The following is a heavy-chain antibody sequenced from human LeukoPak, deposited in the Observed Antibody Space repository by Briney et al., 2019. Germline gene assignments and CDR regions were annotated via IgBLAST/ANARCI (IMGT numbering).Heavy chain of an antibody. CDR1: DGSINSRGYD. CDR3: ARVGNYYDSSGYYPPPAIGY. CDR2: IYYTGTT. Sequence: KPSETLSLTCTVSDGSINSRGYDWGWIRQSPGKGLEWIASIYYTGTTEFNPSLKSRVTLSVDTSKNQFSLNLSSVTAADTAVYYCARVGNYYDSSGYYPPPAIGYWGQGTLVTVSS. J-gene: IGHJ4*02. D-gene: IGHD3-22*01. V-gene: IGHV4-39*07.